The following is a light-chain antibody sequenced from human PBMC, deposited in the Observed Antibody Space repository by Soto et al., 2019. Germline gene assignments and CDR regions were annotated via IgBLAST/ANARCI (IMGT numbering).Light chain of an antibody. CDR1: NIGSKS. V-gene: IGLV3-21*04. Sequence: VLTQPPSVSVAPGKTARLTCGGNNIGSKSVHWYQQKPGQAPVLVIYYDSDRPSGIPERFSGSNSGNTATLTISRVEAGDEADYYCQVWDSSSDHPVVFGGGTKLTVL. CDR2: YDS. CDR3: QVWDSSSDHPVV. J-gene: IGLJ2*01.